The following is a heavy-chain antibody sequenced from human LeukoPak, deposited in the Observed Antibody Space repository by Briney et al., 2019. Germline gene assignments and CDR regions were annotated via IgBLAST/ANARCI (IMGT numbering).Heavy chain of an antibody. J-gene: IGHJ6*03. CDR2: INHSGST. CDR3: ARERSHCSSTSCYGVAPYYYMDV. Sequence: SETLPLTCAVYGGSFSGYYWSWIRQPPGKGLEWIGEINHSGSTNYNPSLKSRVTISVDTSKNQFSLKLSSVTAADTAVYYCARERSHCSSTSCYGVAPYYYMDVWGKGTTVTVSS. CDR1: GGSFSGYY. V-gene: IGHV4-34*01. D-gene: IGHD2-2*01.